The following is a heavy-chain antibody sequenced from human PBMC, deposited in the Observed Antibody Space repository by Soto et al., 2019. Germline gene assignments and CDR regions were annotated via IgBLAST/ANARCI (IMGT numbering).Heavy chain of an antibody. CDR1: GGTFSSYV. CDR3: ATPLAYAMRGWDGLDV. CDR2: IISIFGTT. V-gene: IGHV1-69*01. J-gene: IGHJ6*02. Sequence: QVQLVQSGADVKKPGSSVKVSCKASGGTFSSYVIGWVRQAPGQGLEWMGGIISIFGTTHYAQRFQGRVTITADESPSTAYMELSSLRSEDTAAYYCATPLAYAMRGWDGLDVWGQGTTVTVSS. D-gene: IGHD2-8*01.